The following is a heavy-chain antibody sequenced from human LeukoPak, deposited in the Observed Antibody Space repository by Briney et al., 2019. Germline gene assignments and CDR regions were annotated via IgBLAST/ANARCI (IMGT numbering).Heavy chain of an antibody. J-gene: IGHJ5*02. Sequence: SETLSLTCTVSGGSISSYYWSWIRQPAGKGLEWIGRIYTSGSTNYNPSLKSRVTMSVDTSKNQFSLKLSSVTAADTAVYYCARDVAAAGIGGNWFDPWGQGTLVTVSS. CDR2: IYTSGST. D-gene: IGHD6-13*01. V-gene: IGHV4-4*07. CDR1: GGSISSYY. CDR3: ARDVAAAGIGGNWFDP.